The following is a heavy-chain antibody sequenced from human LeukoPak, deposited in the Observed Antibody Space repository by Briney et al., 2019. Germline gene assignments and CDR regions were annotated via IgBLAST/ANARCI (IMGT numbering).Heavy chain of an antibody. CDR3: AKRTMSAFDS. V-gene: IGHV3-23*01. J-gene: IGHJ4*02. CDR2: ISGSGNGT. D-gene: IGHD5-24*01. Sequence: GGSLRLSCTSSGFTFRTYAMNWVRQAPGKGLEWLSGISGSGNGTYYADSVKGRFIISRDNSKNMVYLQMNSLTVEDTATYYCAKRTMSAFDSWGQGTLLIVSS. CDR1: GFTFRTYA.